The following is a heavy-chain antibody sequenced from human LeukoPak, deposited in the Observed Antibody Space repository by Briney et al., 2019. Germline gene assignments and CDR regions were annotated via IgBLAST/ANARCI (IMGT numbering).Heavy chain of an antibody. CDR3: ARGLPYDSSGYYFRAAEYFQH. V-gene: IGHV1-46*01. CDR2: INPSGGST. Sequence: VASVKVSCKASGYTFTSYYMHWVRQAPGQGLEWMGIINPSGGSTSYAQKFQGRVTMTRDTSTSTVYMELSSLRSEDTAVYYCARGLPYDSSGYYFRAAEYFQHWGQGTLVTVSS. D-gene: IGHD3-22*01. CDR1: GYTFTSYY. J-gene: IGHJ1*01.